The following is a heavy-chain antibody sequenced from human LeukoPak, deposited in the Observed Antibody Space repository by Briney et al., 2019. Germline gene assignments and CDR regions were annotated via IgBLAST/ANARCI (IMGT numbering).Heavy chain of an antibody. V-gene: IGHV3-53*01. CDR3: AREAASSGSYFIYHYDY. J-gene: IGHJ4*02. CDR2: ITSGANT. Sequence: GGSLRLSCAASGFTFSNAWMSWVRQAPGKGLEWVSSITSGANTYYADSVKGRFTISRDNSKNTLYLQLNSLRVEDTAVYYCAREAASSGSYFIYHYDYWGQGTLVTVSS. D-gene: IGHD1-26*01. CDR1: GFTFSNAW.